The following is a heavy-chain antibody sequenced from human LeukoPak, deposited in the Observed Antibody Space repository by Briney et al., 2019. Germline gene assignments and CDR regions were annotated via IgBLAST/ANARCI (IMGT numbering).Heavy chain of an antibody. V-gene: IGHV3-53*01. CDR2: IYSGGST. CDR1: GFTFSSDA. CDR3: ARGSSGYYPRDAFHI. Sequence: GGSLRLSCAASGFTFSSDAMSWVRQAPGKGLEWVSLIYSGGSTYYADSVKGRFTISRDNSKNTLYLQMNSLRAEDTAVYYCARGSSGYYPRDAFHIWGQGTMVTVSS. D-gene: IGHD3-22*01. J-gene: IGHJ3*02.